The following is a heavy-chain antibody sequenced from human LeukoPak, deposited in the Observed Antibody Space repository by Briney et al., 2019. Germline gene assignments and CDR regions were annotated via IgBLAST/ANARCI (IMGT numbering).Heavy chain of an antibody. CDR3: SRRESRTTAYIGQFGY. Sequence: SETLSLTCTVSGGSISSSSYYWGWIRQPPGKRLEWIGSIYYSGSTYYNPSLKSRVTISVDTSKNQFSLKLSSVTAADTAVCYCSRRESRTTAYIGQFGYLGQGTLVTVSS. CDR1: GGSISSSSYY. J-gene: IGHJ4*02. CDR2: IYYSGST. D-gene: IGHD1-1*01. V-gene: IGHV4-39*01.